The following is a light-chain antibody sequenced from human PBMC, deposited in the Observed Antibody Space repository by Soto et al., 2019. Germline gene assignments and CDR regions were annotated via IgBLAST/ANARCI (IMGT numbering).Light chain of an antibody. J-gene: IGKJ3*01. CDR3: QQYYSYPVT. V-gene: IGKV1-8*01. CDR1: QGISSY. CDR2: AAS. Sequence: AIRMTQSPSSLSASTGDRVTITCRSSQGISSYLAWYQQKPGKAPKLLIYAASTLQSGVPSRFSSSGSGTDFTHTISCLQSEDFATYYCQQYYSYPVTFGPGTKVDIK.